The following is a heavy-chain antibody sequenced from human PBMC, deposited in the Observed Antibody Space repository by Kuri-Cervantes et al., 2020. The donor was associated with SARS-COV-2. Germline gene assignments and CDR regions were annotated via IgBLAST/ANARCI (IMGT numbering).Heavy chain of an antibody. CDR2: INWRGDRI. V-gene: IGHV3-9*01. Sequence: SLKISCAASGFTFDDYAMHWVRQAPGKGPEWVSGINWRGDRIAYADSVRGRFTVSRDNAKSSLYLEMKSLRPEDTAFYYCGRDKCPNGVCSDFVDFWGQGTLVTVSS. J-gene: IGHJ4*02. D-gene: IGHD2-8*01. CDR3: GRDKCPNGVCSDFVDF. CDR1: GFTFDDYA.